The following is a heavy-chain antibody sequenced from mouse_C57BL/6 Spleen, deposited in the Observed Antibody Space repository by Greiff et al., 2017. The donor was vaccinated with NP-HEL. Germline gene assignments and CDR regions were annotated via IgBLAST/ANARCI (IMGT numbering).Heavy chain of an antibody. D-gene: IGHD4-1*01. CDR1: GYTFTSYW. CDR2: IDPSDSYT. J-gene: IGHJ2*01. CDR3: ATWAFDY. V-gene: IGHV1-59*01. Sequence: QVQLQQPGAELVRPGTSVKLSCKASGYTFTSYWMHWVKQRPGQGLEWIGVIDPSDSYTNYNQKFKGKATLTVDTSSSTAYMQLSSLTSEDSAVYYCATWAFDYWGQGTTLTVSS.